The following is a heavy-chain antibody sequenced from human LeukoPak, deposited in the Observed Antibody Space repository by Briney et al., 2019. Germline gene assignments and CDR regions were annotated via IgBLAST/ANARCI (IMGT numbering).Heavy chain of an antibody. D-gene: IGHD5-12*01. Sequence: KPSGTLSLTCAVSGGSISSSSYYWGWIRQPPGKGLEWIGSIYYSGSTYYNPSLKSRVTISVGTSKNQFSLKLSSVTAADTAVYYCARRDSGDTVWWLRGTETYNWFDPWGQGTLVTVSS. CDR1: GGSISSSSYY. J-gene: IGHJ5*02. V-gene: IGHV4-39*01. CDR3: ARRDSGDTVWWLRGTETYNWFDP. CDR2: IYYSGST.